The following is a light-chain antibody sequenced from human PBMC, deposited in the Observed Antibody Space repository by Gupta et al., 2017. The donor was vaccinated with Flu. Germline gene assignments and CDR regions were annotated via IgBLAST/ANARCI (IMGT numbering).Light chain of an antibody. J-gene: IGKJ1*01. CDR1: QSVNRHY. CDR2: GAS. Sequence: EILLTQSPGTLSLSPGESATLSCRASQSVNRHYLVWYQQKVGQAPRLLIYGASNRATGIPDRFSGSGSGTNFTLTINRLEPEDFAVYYCQQDVSPPRTFGQGTKVEIK. V-gene: IGKV3-20*01. CDR3: QQDVSPPRT.